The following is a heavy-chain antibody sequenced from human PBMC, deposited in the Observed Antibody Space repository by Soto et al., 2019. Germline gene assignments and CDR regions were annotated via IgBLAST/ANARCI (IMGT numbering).Heavy chain of an antibody. Sequence: GGSLRLSCSASGFTFSRYWMNWVRQAPGKGLEWVANIKEDGTEKNYVDSVKGRFTISRDNARKSLYLQMDSLRAEDTAVYFCARGDTPMITGMDSFDIWGQGTMVTVSS. V-gene: IGHV3-7*01. J-gene: IGHJ3*02. CDR2: IKEDGTEK. D-gene: IGHD5-18*01. CDR1: GFTFSRYW. CDR3: ARGDTPMITGMDSFDI.